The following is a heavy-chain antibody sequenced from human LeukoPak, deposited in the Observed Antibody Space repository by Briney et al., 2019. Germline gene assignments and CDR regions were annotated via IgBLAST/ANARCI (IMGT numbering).Heavy chain of an antibody. D-gene: IGHD3-22*01. V-gene: IGHV3-23*01. CDR2: ISGSGGST. CDR3: AKEEDYYDSSGYWN. J-gene: IGHJ4*02. CDR1: GGTFSSYA. Sequence: SCKASGGTFSSYAMSWVRQAPGKGLEWVSAISGSGGSTYYADSVKGRFTISRDNSKNTLYLQMNSLRAEDTAVYYCAKEEDYYDSSGYWNWGQGTLVTVSS.